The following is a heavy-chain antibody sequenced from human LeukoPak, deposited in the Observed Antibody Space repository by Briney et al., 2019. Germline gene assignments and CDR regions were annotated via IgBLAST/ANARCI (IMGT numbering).Heavy chain of an antibody. CDR2: INHSGST. V-gene: IGHV4-34*01. CDR1: GGSFSGYY. D-gene: IGHD2-2*01. Sequence: PSETLSLTCAVYGGSFSGYYWSWIRQPPGKGLEWIGEINHSGSTNYNPSLKSRVTISVDTSKNQFSLKLSSVTAADTAVYYCARGQGDIVVVPAAYYMDVWGKGTTVTVSS. CDR3: ARGQGDIVVVPAAYYMDV. J-gene: IGHJ6*03.